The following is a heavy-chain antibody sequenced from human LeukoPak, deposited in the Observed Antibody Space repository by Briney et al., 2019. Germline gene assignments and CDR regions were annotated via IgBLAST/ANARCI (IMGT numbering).Heavy chain of an antibody. V-gene: IGHV1-2*02. CDR3: ASPLTYYYDSSGYRDDAFDI. D-gene: IGHD3-22*01. CDR2: INPNSGGT. J-gene: IGHJ3*02. CDR1: GYTFTGYY. Sequence: ASVKVSCKASGYTFTGYYMHWVRQAPGQGLEWMGWINPNSGGTNHAQKLQGRVTMTRDTSISTAYMELSRLRSVDTAVYYCASPLTYYYDSSGYRDDAFDIWGQGTMVTVSS.